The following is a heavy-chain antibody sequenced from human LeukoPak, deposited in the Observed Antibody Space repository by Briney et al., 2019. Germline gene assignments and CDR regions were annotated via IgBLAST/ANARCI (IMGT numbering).Heavy chain of an antibody. Sequence: PGGSLRLSCAASGFTFSSYAMSWVRQAPGKGLEWVSAISGSGGSTYYADSVKGRFTISRDNSKNTLYLQMNSLRAEDTALYHCARHEGVGATKTYFDYWGQGTLVTVSS. CDR3: ARHEGVGATKTYFDY. D-gene: IGHD1-26*01. J-gene: IGHJ4*02. V-gene: IGHV3-23*01. CDR2: ISGSGGST. CDR1: GFTFSSYA.